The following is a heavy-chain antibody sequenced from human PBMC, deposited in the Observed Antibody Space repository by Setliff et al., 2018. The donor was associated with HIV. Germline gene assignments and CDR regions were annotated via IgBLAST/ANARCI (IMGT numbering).Heavy chain of an antibody. V-gene: IGHV4-4*07. CDR3: AGHFYYSGSGIWAGLDS. Sequence: PSETLSLTCTVSGVSISNYYWSWIRQPAGKGLEWIGRIYTSGNTNYNPSLKSRVTMSVGTSKKQFSLKLTSVTAADTAVYYCAGHFYYSGSGIWAGLDSWGQGTLVTVSS. CDR1: GVSISNYY. D-gene: IGHD3-10*01. CDR2: IYTSGNT. J-gene: IGHJ4*02.